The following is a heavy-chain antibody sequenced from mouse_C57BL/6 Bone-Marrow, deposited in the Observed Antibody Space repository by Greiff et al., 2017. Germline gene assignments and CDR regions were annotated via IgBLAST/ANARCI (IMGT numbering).Heavy chain of an antibody. Sequence: EVMLVESGGGLVKPGGSLKLSCAASGFTFSSYAMSWVRQTPGKRLEWVATISDGGSYTYYPDNVKGRFTISRDNAKNNLYLQMSHLKSEDTAVYYCARDPTVVAGAMDYWGQGTSVTVSS. D-gene: IGHD1-1*01. CDR2: ISDGGSYT. CDR3: ARDPTVVAGAMDY. V-gene: IGHV5-4*01. J-gene: IGHJ4*01. CDR1: GFTFSSYA.